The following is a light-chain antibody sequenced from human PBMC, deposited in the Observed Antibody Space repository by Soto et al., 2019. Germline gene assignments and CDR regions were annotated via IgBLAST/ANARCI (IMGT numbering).Light chain of an antibody. J-gene: IGKJ1*01. Sequence: EIVLTQSPGTLSLSPGERATLSCRASQSVSNNYLAWYQQKPGQAPRLLIYGASNRATGIPVRFSGSGSGTDFTLTISRLEPEDFAVYYCQQYGSSGTLGPGTKVDIK. CDR3: QQYGSSGT. CDR1: QSVSNNY. V-gene: IGKV3-20*01. CDR2: GAS.